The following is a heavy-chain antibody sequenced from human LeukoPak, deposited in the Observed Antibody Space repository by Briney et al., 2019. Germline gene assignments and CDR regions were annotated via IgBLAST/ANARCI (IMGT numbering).Heavy chain of an antibody. Sequence: PGRSLRLSCAASGFTFSSYGMHWVRQAPGKGLEWVAVISYDGSNKYYADSVKGRFTISRDNSKNTLYLQMDSLRAEDTAVYYCAKEGYYGSGSEYYYYYGMDVWGKGTTVTVSS. V-gene: IGHV3-30*18. CDR1: GFTFSSYG. CDR3: AKEGYYGSGSEYYYYYGMDV. J-gene: IGHJ6*04. CDR2: ISYDGSNK. D-gene: IGHD3-10*01.